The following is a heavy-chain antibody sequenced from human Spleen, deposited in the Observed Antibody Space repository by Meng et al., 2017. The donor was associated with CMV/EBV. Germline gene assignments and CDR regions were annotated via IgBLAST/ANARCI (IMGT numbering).Heavy chain of an antibody. V-gene: IGHV3-23*01. J-gene: IGHJ4*02. D-gene: IGHD3-3*01. CDR3: AKSNYDFWSGTDY. CDR1: GFTFSSYA. CDR2: ISDSGGST. Sequence: GRSLRLSCAASGFTFSSYAMSWVRQAPGKGLEWVSTISDSGGSTYYADSVKGRFTISRDNSKNTLYLQMNSLRAEDTAVYYCAKSNYDFWSGTDYWGQGTLVTVSS.